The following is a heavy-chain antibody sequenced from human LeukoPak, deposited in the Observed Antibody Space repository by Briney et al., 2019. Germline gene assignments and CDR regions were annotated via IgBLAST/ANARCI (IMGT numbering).Heavy chain of an antibody. J-gene: IGHJ5*02. CDR3: ARDHRLGSSSWYWFDP. Sequence: PGGSLRLSCAASGFTFSSYSMNWVCQAPGKGLEWVSSISSSSSYIYYADSVKGRFTISRDNAKNSLYLQMNSLRAEDTAVYYCARDHRLGSSSWYWFDPWGQGTQVTVSS. CDR1: GFTFSSYS. V-gene: IGHV3-21*01. D-gene: IGHD6-13*01. CDR2: ISSSSSYI.